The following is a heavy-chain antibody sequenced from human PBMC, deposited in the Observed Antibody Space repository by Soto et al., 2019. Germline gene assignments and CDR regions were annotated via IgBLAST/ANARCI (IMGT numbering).Heavy chain of an antibody. CDR1: GFTFNHYG. V-gene: IGHV3-33*01. J-gene: IGHJ4*02. CDR3: ATDCSDYNCYSN. Sequence: GGSLRLSCAASGFTFNHYGMYWVRQAPGKGLEWVALIWYDGSNKYYADSVKGRFTISRDNSKNTLYLQMNSLRADDTAVYYCATDCSDYNCYSNWGQGTLVTVSS. CDR2: IWYDGSNK. D-gene: IGHD2-15*01.